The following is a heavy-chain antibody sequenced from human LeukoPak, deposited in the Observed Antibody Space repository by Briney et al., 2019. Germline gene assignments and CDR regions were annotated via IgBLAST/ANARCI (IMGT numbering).Heavy chain of an antibody. D-gene: IGHD2-2*01. J-gene: IGHJ4*02. CDR3: ARSGSSTSPLDY. Sequence: ASVKVSCKASGYTFTGYYMHWVRQAPGQGLEWMGWINPNSGGTNYAQKFRGRVTMTRDTSISTAYMELSRLRSDDTAVYYCARSGSSTSPLDYWGQGTLVTVSS. CDR1: GYTFTGYY. V-gene: IGHV1-2*02. CDR2: INPNSGGT.